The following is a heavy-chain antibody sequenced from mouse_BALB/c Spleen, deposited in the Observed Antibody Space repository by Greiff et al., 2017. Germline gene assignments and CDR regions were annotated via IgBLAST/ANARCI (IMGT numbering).Heavy chain of an antibody. D-gene: IGHD1-1*01. Sequence: VKLQESGPGLVAPSQCLSISCTASGFSFTSYGVSWVRQPPGKGLEWLGVIWSDGSTNYHSAIISRLSISKDNTKSQVFLRLNSLQTADTATYYCAKGGNYAMDYWGQGTSVTVSS. CDR2: IWSDGST. V-gene: IGHV2-3*01. CDR1: GFSFTSYG. J-gene: IGHJ4*01. CDR3: AKGGNYAMDY.